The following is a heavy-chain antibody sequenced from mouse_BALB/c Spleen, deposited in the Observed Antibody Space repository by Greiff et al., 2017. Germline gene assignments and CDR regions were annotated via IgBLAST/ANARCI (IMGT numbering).Heavy chain of an antibody. D-gene: IGHD1-1*01. J-gene: IGHJ1*01. V-gene: IGHV5-6*01. Sequence: EVQLVESGGDLVKPGGSLKLSCAASGFTFSSYGMSWVRQTPDKRLEWVATISSGGSYTYYPDSVKGRFTISRDNAKNTLYLQMSSLKSEDTAMYYCARQNYGYWYFDVWGAGTTVTVSS. CDR3: ARQNYGYWYFDV. CDR1: GFTFSSYG. CDR2: ISSGGSYT.